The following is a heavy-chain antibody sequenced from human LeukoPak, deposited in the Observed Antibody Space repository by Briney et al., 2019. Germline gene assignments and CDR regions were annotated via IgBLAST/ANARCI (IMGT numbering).Heavy chain of an antibody. J-gene: IGHJ4*02. CDR2: ISSSGSTI. V-gene: IGHV3-48*03. CDR3: ARDYYDSSGYYPWGY. CDR1: GFTFSSYE. Sequence: GGSLRLSCAASGFTFSSYEVNWVRQAPGKGLEWVSYISSSGSTIYYADSVKGRFTISRDNAKNSLYLQMNSLRAEDTAVYYCARDYYDSSGYYPWGYWGQGTLVTVSS. D-gene: IGHD3-22*01.